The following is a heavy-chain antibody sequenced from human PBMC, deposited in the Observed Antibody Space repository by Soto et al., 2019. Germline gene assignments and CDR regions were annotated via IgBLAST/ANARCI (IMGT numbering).Heavy chain of an antibody. J-gene: IGHJ5*02. CDR2: IDPSDSYA. Sequence: CESLNLSCKGSGYSFSSYWISWVRQMPAKGLEWMGRIDPSDSYANYSPSFQGHVTFSADKSISTAYLQWSSLRASDTAMYYWARHKAFYSGSSGAWGQGTMVTV. CDR3: ARHKAFYSGSSGA. D-gene: IGHD6-19*01. V-gene: IGHV5-10-1*01. CDR1: GYSFSSYW.